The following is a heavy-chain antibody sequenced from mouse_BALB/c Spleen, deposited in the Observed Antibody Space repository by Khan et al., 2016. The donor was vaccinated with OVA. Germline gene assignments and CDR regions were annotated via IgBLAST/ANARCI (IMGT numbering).Heavy chain of an antibody. CDR3: ARLYAMDY. J-gene: IGHJ4*01. Sequence: EVELVESGGDLVKPGGSLKLSCVASGFTFSSYGMSWVRQTPDKRLEWVATISSGGSYTYYPDSVKGRFTISRDNAKNTLYLQMSSLKSEDTAMYYCARLYAMDYWGQGTSVTVSS. CDR2: ISSGGSYT. V-gene: IGHV5-6*01. CDR1: GFTFSSYG.